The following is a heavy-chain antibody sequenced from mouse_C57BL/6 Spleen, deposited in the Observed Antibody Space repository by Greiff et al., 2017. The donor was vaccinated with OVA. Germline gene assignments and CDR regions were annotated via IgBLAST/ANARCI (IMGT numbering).Heavy chain of an antibody. J-gene: IGHJ3*01. Sequence: QVQLKESGAELVRPGASVKLSCKASGYTFTDYYINWVKQRPGQGLEWIARIYPGSGNTYYNEKFKGKATLTAEKSSSTAYMQLSSLTSEDSAVYFCAREGFTTVVAEGFAYWGQGTLVTVSA. CDR3: AREGFTTVVAEGFAY. CDR1: GYTFTDYY. V-gene: IGHV1-76*01. D-gene: IGHD1-1*01. CDR2: IYPGSGNT.